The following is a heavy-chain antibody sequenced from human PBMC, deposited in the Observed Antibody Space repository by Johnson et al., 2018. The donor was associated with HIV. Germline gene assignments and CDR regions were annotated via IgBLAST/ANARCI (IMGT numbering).Heavy chain of an antibody. CDR2: IKSETDGGTT. D-gene: IGHD3-22*01. V-gene: IGHV3-15*01. CDR3: ARGARYTYDNDDAYLLHAFDF. J-gene: IGHJ3*01. Sequence: VQLVESGGGLVKPGGSLRLSCAASGFTFSNAWMSWVRQAPGKGLEWVGRIKSETDGGTTDYVAPVKGRFTISRDDSKNTLCLQRNSLRVEDTAVYYCARGARYTYDNDDAYLLHAFDFWGQGTMVTVSA. CDR1: GFTFSNAW.